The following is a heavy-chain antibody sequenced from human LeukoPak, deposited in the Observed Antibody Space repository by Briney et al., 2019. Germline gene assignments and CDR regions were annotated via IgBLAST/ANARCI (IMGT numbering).Heavy chain of an antibody. J-gene: IGHJ6*02. CDR1: GGSFSGYY. CDR2: INHSGST. Sequence: SETLSLTCAVYGGSFSGYYWSWIRQPPGKGLEWIGEINHSGSTNYNPSLKSRVTISVDTSKNQFSPKLSSVTAADTAVYYCASKYSSSWYMDVWGQGTTVTVSS. D-gene: IGHD6-13*01. V-gene: IGHV4-34*01. CDR3: ASKYSSSWYMDV.